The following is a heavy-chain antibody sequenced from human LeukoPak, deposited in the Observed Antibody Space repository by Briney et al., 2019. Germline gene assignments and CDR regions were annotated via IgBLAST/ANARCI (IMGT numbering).Heavy chain of an antibody. CDR1: GFTFNNYV. J-gene: IGHJ4*02. V-gene: IGHV3-30*03. CDR3: ARDGRGWLQLEAFFDH. D-gene: IGHD5-24*01. Sequence: GGSLRLSCAASGFTFNNYVLHWVRQAPGKGLEWVAVISSDGTKSYYADSVKGRFTISRDNSRNTLFLQMNSLTDEDTAVYYCARDGRGWLQLEAFFDHWGQGTLVTVSS. CDR2: ISSDGTKS.